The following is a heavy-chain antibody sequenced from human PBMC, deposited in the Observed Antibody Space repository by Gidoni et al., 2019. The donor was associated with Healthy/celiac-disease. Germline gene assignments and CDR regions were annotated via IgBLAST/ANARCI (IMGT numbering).Heavy chain of an antibody. CDR2: ISGSGGST. CDR3: AKGCVVLVGGGKNMDV. CDR1: GFTFSSYA. J-gene: IGHJ6*02. V-gene: IGHV3-23*01. Sequence: EVQLLESGGGLVQHGGSLRLSWADSGFTFSSYARSWVRQAPGKGLEWVSAISGSGGSTYYADSVKGRFTISRDNSKNTLYLQMNSLRAEDTAVYYCAKGCVVLVGGGKNMDVWGQGTTVTVSS. D-gene: IGHD3-16*01.